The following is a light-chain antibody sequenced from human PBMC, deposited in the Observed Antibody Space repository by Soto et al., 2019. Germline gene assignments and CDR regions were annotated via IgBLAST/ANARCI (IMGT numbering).Light chain of an antibody. CDR3: QQYFLSPLT. J-gene: IGKJ4*01. CDR2: WAS. Sequence: DIVMTQSPDSLAVSLGERATINCKSSQSVLYNSNNKNYLAWYQQKPVQPPKVLIYWASTRESGVTDRFSGSGSMTDFTLTISSLQAEDVAVYYCQQYFLSPLTFGGGTNVEIK. V-gene: IGKV4-1*01. CDR1: QSVLYNSNNKNY.